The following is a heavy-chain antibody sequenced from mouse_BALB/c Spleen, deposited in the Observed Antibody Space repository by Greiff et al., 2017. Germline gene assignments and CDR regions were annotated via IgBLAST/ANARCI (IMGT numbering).Heavy chain of an antibody. CDR3: TRGHFDY. V-gene: IGHV1-15*01. J-gene: IGHJ2*01. Sequence: QVQLQQSGAELVRPGASVTLSCKASGYTFTDYEMHWVKQTPVHGLEWIGAIDPETGGTAYNQKFKGKATLTADKSSSTAYMELRSLTSEDSAVYYCTRGHFDYWGQGTTLTVSS. CDR2: IDPETGGT. CDR1: GYTFTDYE.